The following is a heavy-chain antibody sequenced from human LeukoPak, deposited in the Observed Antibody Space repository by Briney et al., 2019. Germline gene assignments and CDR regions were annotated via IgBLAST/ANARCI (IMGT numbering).Heavy chain of an antibody. CDR2: FDPEDGET. D-gene: IGHD3-3*01. V-gene: IGHV1-24*01. CDR1: GYTLTELS. J-gene: IGHJ5*02. CDR3: ATWFVLRFLEWPGWFDP. Sequence: ASVKVSCKVSGYTLTELSMHWVRQAPGKGLEWMGGFDPEDGETIYAQKSQGRVTMTEDTSTDTAYMELSSLRSEDTAVYYCATWFVLRFLEWPGWFDPWGQGTLVTVSS.